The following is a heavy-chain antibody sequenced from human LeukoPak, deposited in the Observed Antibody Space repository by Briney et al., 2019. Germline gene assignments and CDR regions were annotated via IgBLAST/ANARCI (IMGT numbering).Heavy chain of an antibody. Sequence: GGSLRLSCAASGFTFSSYWMSWVRQAPGKGLGWVANIKQDGSEKYYVDSVRGRFTISRDNAKNSLYLQMNSLRAEDTAVYYCARDGGYCSGGSCYFFDYWGQGTLVTVSS. CDR1: GFTFSSYW. V-gene: IGHV3-7*01. D-gene: IGHD2-15*01. CDR3: ARDGGYCSGGSCYFFDY. J-gene: IGHJ4*02. CDR2: IKQDGSEK.